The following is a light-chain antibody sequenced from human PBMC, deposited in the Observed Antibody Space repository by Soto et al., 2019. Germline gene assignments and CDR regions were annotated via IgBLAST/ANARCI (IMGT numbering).Light chain of an antibody. CDR3: GTWDSSLCVMV. CDR1: SSNIGNNY. Sequence: QSVLTQPPSVSAAPGQKVTISCSGSSSNIGNNYVSWYQQLPGTAPKLLIYDNNKRPSGIPDRFSGSKSGTSATLGITGLQTGDEADYYCGTWDSSLCVMVIGGGTKLTVL. CDR2: DNN. J-gene: IGLJ2*01. V-gene: IGLV1-51*01.